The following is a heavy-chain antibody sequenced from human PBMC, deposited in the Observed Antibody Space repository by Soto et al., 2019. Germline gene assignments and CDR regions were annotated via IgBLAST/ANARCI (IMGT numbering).Heavy chain of an antibody. V-gene: IGHV1-18*01. J-gene: IGHJ4*02. CDR1: GYTFTSYG. D-gene: IGHD3-9*01. CDR3: ARDSPRLRYFDWLVY. CDR2: ISAYNGNT. Sequence: QVQLVQSGAEVKKPGASVKVSCKASGYTFTSYGISWVRQAPGQGLEWMGWISAYNGNTNYAQKLQGRVTMTKDTSTSTDYMELRSLRSDDTAVYYCARDSPRLRYFDWLVYWGQGTLVTVSS.